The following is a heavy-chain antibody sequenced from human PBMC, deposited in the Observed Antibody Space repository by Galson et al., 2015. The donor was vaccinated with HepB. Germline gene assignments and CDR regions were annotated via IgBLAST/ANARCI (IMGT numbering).Heavy chain of an antibody. Sequence: ETLSLTCTVSGGSISRSSYYWGWIRQPPGKGLDWIGSIYYSGKTYYNPSLKSRVTISVDTSKNQFSLKLSSVTAADTAVYYCARHPDAPYCGGDCSGWFDPWGQGTLVTVSS. D-gene: IGHD2-21*02. CDR1: GGSISRSSYY. CDR2: IYYSGKT. CDR3: ARHPDAPYCGGDCSGWFDP. V-gene: IGHV4-39*01. J-gene: IGHJ5*02.